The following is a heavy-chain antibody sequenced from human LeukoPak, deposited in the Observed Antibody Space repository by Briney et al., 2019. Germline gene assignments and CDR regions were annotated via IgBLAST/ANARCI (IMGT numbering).Heavy chain of an antibody. CDR2: IYYSGGT. J-gene: IGHJ6*03. CDR1: GGSISSGSYY. Sequence: SETLSLTCTVSGGSISSGSYYWGWIRQPPGKGLEWIGSIYYSGGTYYNPSLKSRVTISVDTSKNQFSLKLSSVTAADTAVYYCARERFGVVIYYYYYMDVWGKGTTVTVSS. CDR3: ARERFGVVIYYYYYMDV. D-gene: IGHD3-3*01. V-gene: IGHV4-39*07.